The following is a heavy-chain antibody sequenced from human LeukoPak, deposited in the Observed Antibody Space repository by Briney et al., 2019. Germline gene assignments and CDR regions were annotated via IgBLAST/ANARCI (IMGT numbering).Heavy chain of an antibody. CDR2: ISYDGSNK. CDR1: GFTFSSYA. V-gene: IGHV3-30-3*01. D-gene: IGHD5-12*01. J-gene: IGHJ4*02. Sequence: GGSLRLSCAASGFTFSSYAMHWVRQAPGKGLEWVAVISYDGSNKYYADSVKGRFTISRDNSKNTLYLQMNSLRAEDTAVYYCARSLDIWYYFDYWGQGTLVTVSS. CDR3: ARSLDIWYYFDY.